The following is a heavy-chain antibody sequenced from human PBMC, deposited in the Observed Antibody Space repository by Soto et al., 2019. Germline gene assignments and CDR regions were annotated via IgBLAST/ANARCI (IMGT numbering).Heavy chain of an antibody. Sequence: QVQLQQWGAGLLKPSETLSLTCAVYGGSFSGYYWSWIRQPPGKGLEWIGEINHSGSTNYNPSLKSRVTISVDTSKNQFSLKLSSVTAADTAVYYCARCRPYGSGSYTSFRNAHQKNWFDPWGQGTLVTVSS. J-gene: IGHJ5*02. CDR3: ARCRPYGSGSYTSFRNAHQKNWFDP. CDR1: GGSFSGYY. V-gene: IGHV4-34*01. D-gene: IGHD3-10*01. CDR2: INHSGST.